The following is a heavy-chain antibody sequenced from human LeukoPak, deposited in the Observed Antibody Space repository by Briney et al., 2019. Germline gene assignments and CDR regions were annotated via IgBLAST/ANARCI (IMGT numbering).Heavy chain of an antibody. Sequence: GRSLRLSCAASGFTFSRYGMHWVRQAPGKGLEWVAVIWYDGSNKYYAESVKGRFTISRDNSKNTLHLRMNSLRAEDTAVYYCARDPPMYYYDEPGSRDAFDIWGQGTMVTVSS. D-gene: IGHD3-22*01. V-gene: IGHV3-33*01. CDR2: IWYDGSNK. CDR3: ARDPPMYYYDEPGSRDAFDI. CDR1: GFTFSRYG. J-gene: IGHJ3*02.